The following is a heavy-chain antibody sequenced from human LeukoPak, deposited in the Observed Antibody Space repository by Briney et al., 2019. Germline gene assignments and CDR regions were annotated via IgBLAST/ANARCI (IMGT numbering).Heavy chain of an antibody. J-gene: IGHJ4*02. V-gene: IGHV3-30*03. CDR2: ISYDGSDK. CDR1: GFTFSTYG. CDR3: ARRNSVTQGLDN. D-gene: IGHD5/OR15-5a*01. Sequence: SGGSLRLSCAASGFTFSTYGMHWVRQAPGKGLEWVAVISYDGSDKYYADSVKGRFTISRDNSKNTLYLQMNSLRAEDTAVYYCARRNSVTQGLDNWGQGTLVTVSS.